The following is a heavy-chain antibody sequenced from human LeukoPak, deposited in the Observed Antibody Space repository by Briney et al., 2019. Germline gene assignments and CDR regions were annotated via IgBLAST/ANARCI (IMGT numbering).Heavy chain of an antibody. CDR2: ISYDGSNK. J-gene: IGHJ3*02. D-gene: IGHD2-21*02. CDR3: ARAIWAYCGGDCLNAFDI. V-gene: IGHV3-30*03. Sequence: GGSLRLSCAGSGFSVSNYYMNWVRQAPGKGLEWVAVISYDGSNKYYADSVKGRFTISRDNSKNTLYLQMNSLRAEDTAVYYCARAIWAYCGGDCLNAFDIWGQGTMVTVSS. CDR1: GFSVSNYY.